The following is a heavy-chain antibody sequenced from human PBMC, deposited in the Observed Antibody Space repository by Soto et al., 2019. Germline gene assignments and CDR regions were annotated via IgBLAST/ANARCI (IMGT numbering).Heavy chain of an antibody. Sequence: SVKVSCKASGFTFTSSAVQWVRQARGQRLEWIGWIVVGSGNTNYAQKFQERVTITRDMSTSTAYMELSSLRSEDTAVYYCAADPLWFGEAYFDYWGQGTLVTVSS. V-gene: IGHV1-58*01. CDR2: IVVGSGNT. CDR1: GFTFTSSA. J-gene: IGHJ4*02. CDR3: AADPLWFGEAYFDY. D-gene: IGHD3-10*01.